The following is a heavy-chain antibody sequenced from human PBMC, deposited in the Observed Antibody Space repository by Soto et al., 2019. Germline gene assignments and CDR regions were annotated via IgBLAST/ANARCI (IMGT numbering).Heavy chain of an antibody. D-gene: IGHD6-13*01. CDR1: GGSISSYY. CDR2: IYYSGRT. Sequence: QVQLQESGPGLVKPSETLSLTCTVSGGSISSYYWSWIRQPPGKGLEWIGSIYYSGRTNYNPSFKSRVTISADTSKNQFSLKLSSVTAADTAVYYCARWKSSSWYWALDAFDIWGQGTMVTVSS. CDR3: ARWKSSSWYWALDAFDI. V-gene: IGHV4-59*01. J-gene: IGHJ3*02.